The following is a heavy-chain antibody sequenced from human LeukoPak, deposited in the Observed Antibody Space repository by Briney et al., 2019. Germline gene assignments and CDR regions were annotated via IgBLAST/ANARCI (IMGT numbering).Heavy chain of an antibody. Sequence: GGPLRLSCAASGFSFSDYAMLWVRQAPVKGLEWVAVMSYDGNKEFYADSVKGRFTISRDNSKNILYLEMNSLRPDDSSIYYCARDQTSGCFAHAAFDFWGQGTVVTVSS. CDR3: ARDQTSGCFAHAAFDF. CDR1: GFSFSDYA. V-gene: IGHV3-30*03. CDR2: MSYDGNKE. J-gene: IGHJ3*01. D-gene: IGHD3-22*01.